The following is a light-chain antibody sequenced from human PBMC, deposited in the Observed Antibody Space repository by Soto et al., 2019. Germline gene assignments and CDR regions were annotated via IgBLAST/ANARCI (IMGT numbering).Light chain of an antibody. J-gene: IGKJ5*01. CDR2: GAS. CDR1: QSVSSY. Sequence: EIVLTQSPATLSLSPGERATLSCRASQSVSSYLAWYQQKPGQAPRLLIYGASTRATGVPARFSGSGSGAQFTLTISSLQSEDFAVYYCQQYNNWPITLGQGTRLEIK. V-gene: IGKV3-15*01. CDR3: QQYNNWPIT.